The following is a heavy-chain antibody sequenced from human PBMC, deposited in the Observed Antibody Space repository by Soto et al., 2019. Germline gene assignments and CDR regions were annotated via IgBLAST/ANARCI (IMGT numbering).Heavy chain of an antibody. CDR2: IRNSGST. CDR1: GGSISSGDYY. J-gene: IGHJ4*02. V-gene: IGHV4-30-4*01. Sequence: SETLSLTCTVSGGSISSGDYYWSWIRQPPGKGLEWIGYIRNSGSTYYNPSLRSRVTISVDTSKNQFSLQLSSVTAADTAVYYCARDEATWGRGGLAYWSQGVLVTVSS. D-gene: IGHD3-16*01. CDR3: ARDEATWGRGGLAY.